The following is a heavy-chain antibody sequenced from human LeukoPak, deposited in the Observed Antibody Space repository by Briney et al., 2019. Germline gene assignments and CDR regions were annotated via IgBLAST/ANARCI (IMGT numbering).Heavy chain of an antibody. CDR2: INHSGST. CDR1: GGSFSGYY. J-gene: IGHJ4*02. D-gene: IGHD5-12*01. V-gene: IGHV4-34*01. Sequence: SETLSLTCAVYGGSFSGYYWSWIRQPPGKGLVWIGEINHSGSTNYNPSLKSRVTISVDTSKNQFSLKLSSVTAADTAVYYCARGPNSGYAYWGQGTLVTVSS. CDR3: ARGPNSGYAY.